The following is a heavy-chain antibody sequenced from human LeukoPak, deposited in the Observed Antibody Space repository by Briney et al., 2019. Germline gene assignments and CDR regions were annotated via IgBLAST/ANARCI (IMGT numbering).Heavy chain of an antibody. J-gene: IGHJ4*02. CDR1: GFTFSSYS. Sequence: GGSLRLSCAASGFTFSSYSINWVRQAPGKGLEWVSSTSSSSRYIFYADSVRGRFTISRDNAKNLLYLQMNSLRAEDTAVYYCARVVDCSSTTSCPYYFDFWGQGTLVTVSS. CDR3: ARVVDCSSTTSCPYYFDF. V-gene: IGHV3-21*01. CDR2: TSSSSRYI. D-gene: IGHD2-2*01.